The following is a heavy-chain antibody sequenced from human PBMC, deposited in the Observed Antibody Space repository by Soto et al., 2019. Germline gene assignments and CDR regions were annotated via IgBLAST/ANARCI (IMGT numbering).Heavy chain of an antibody. CDR3: ARHDWNGVDY. D-gene: IGHD1-1*01. V-gene: IGHV4-39*01. J-gene: IGHJ4*02. CDR1: GGSISSGGYY. CDR2: IYYSGST. Sequence: SETLSLTCTVSGGSISSGGYYWSWIRQPPGKGLEWIGSIYYSGSTYYNPSLKSRVTISVDTSKNQFSLKLSSVTAADTAVYYCARHDWNGVDYWGQGTLVTVSS.